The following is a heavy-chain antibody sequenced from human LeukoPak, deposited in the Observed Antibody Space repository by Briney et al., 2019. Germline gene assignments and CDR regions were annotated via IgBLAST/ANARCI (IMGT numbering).Heavy chain of an antibody. Sequence: SETLSLTCTVSGYSISSGYYWGWIRQPPGKGLEWIGRIYHSGSTYYNPSLKSRVIMSVDTSKNQFSLALRSVPAADTAVYYCARSILRYYYNASGYYPYYFDYWGQGMLVTVSS. CDR1: GYSISSGYY. J-gene: IGHJ4*02. CDR2: IYHSGST. CDR3: ARSILRYYYNASGYYPYYFDY. D-gene: IGHD3-22*01. V-gene: IGHV4-38-2*02.